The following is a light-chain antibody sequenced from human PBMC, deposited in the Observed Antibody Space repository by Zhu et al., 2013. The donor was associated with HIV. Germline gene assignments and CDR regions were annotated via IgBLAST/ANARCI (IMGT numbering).Light chain of an antibody. J-gene: IGKJ1*01. V-gene: IGKV4-1*01. CDR3: MQTLLLPWT. CDR1: QSVLYNFNNKNY. CDR2: GAS. Sequence: DIVMTQSPDSLAVSLGERATLNCKSSQSVLYNFNNKNYLAWYQQKPGQPPKLLIYGASTRDSGVPDRFSGSGSGTDFTLNISRVEAEDVGIYYCMQTLLLPWTFGHGTKVDI.